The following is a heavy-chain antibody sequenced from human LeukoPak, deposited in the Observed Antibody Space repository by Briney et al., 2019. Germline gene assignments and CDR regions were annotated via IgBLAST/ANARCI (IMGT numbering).Heavy chain of an antibody. CDR1: GFSVSGNF. J-gene: IGHJ6*03. CDR2: IYSGGTT. D-gene: IGHD5-18*01. CDR3: ARDGYGNNYMDV. Sequence: GGSLRLSCAASGFSVSGNFMSWVRQAPGKGLEWVSVIYSGGTTYYADSVRGRFTVSRDNYKNTLYLQMNSLRAEDTAVYYCARDGYGNNYMDVWGKGTTVIVSS. V-gene: IGHV3-53*01.